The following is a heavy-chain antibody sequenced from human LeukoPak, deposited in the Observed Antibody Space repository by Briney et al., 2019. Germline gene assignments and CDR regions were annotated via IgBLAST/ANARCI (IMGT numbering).Heavy chain of an antibody. CDR1: GFPVSSNY. D-gene: IGHD4-17*01. Sequence: GGSLRLSCAASGFPVSSNYMSWVRQAPGKGLEWVSVIYSGGSTYYADSVKGRFTISRDNSKNTLYLQMNSLRAEDTAVYYCASTVTTPYYYYGMDVWGQGTTVTVSS. J-gene: IGHJ6*02. CDR2: IYSGGST. V-gene: IGHV3-66*01. CDR3: ASTVTTPYYYYGMDV.